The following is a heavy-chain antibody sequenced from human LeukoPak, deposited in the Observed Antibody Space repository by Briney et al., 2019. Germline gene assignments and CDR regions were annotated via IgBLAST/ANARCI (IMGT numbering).Heavy chain of an antibody. CDR2: INPKTGDT. CDR3: ARGRISN. V-gene: IGHV1-2*07. D-gene: IGHD2-15*01. Sequence: ASVNVSCTASGYTFTVYYIHWVRQSPGQGPEWMAWINPKTGDTNYAHKFQGRLTLTRDTSISTAYLQLTDLTSDDTGVFYCARGRISNWGQGTPLLVSS. J-gene: IGHJ4*02. CDR1: GYTFTVYY.